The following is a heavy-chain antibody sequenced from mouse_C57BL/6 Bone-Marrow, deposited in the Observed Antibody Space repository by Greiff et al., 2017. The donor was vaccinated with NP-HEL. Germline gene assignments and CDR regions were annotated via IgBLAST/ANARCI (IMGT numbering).Heavy chain of an antibody. J-gene: IGHJ3*01. Sequence: VKLVESGPELVKPGASVKISCKASGYAFSSSWMNWVKQRPGKGLEWIGRIYPGDGDTNYNGKFKGKATLTADKSSSTAYMQLSSLTSEDSAVYFCARNGLIYYDYPAWFAYWGQGTLVTVSA. CDR1: GYAFSSSW. CDR2: IYPGDGDT. D-gene: IGHD2-4*01. V-gene: IGHV1-82*01. CDR3: ARNGLIYYDYPAWFAY.